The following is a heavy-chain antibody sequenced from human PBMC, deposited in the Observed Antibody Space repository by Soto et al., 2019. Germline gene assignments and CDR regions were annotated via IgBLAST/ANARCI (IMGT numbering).Heavy chain of an antibody. CDR1: GYTFTSSA. Sequence: APVKVSCKASGYTFTSSALHWVRQAPGQRLEWMGWINAGNGNTRYSQKFQGRVTITRDTSASTAYMELSSLGSEDTAVYYCARLRLCGRTSCSGTHYYMDVWGTGTTVTLSS. J-gene: IGHJ6*03. CDR2: INAGNGNT. V-gene: IGHV1-3*01. D-gene: IGHD2-2*01. CDR3: ARLRLCGRTSCSGTHYYMDV.